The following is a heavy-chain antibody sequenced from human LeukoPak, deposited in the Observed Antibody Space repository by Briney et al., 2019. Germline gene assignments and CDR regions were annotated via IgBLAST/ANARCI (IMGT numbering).Heavy chain of an antibody. V-gene: IGHV1-24*01. CDR2: FDPDDGET. CDR1: GYSLTELS. Sequence: ASVKVSCKVSGYSLTELSMHWVRQAPGKGLEWMGGFDPDDGETPLFAQKFQGRVSMTEDTSTVTAYMELSSLSSEDTAVYYCVTGTIYCSSCSDDYWGQGTLVTVSS. CDR3: VTGTIYCSSCSDDY. D-gene: IGHD2-2*01. J-gene: IGHJ4*02.